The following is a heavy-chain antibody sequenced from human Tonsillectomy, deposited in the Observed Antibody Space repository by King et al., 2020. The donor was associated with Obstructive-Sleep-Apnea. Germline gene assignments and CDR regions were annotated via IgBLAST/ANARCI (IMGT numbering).Heavy chain of an antibody. CDR3: ARLQCSSTSCYAENWFDP. V-gene: IGHV5-51*01. CDR1: GYSFTSYW. D-gene: IGHD2-2*01. J-gene: IGHJ5*02. CDR2: IYPGDSDT. Sequence: VQLVESGAEVKKPGESLKISCKGSGYSFTSYWIGWVRHMPGKGLEWMGIIYPGDSDTRYSPSFQGQFTISADNSVSTAYLQWSSLNASDTAMYYCARLQCSSTSCYAENWFDPWGQGTLVTVSS.